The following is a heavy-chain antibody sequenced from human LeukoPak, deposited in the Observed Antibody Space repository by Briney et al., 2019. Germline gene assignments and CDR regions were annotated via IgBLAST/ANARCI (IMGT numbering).Heavy chain of an antibody. Sequence: GESLKISCQGSGSSFPTYWIAWVRQLPGKGLEWMGIIYPDESNIRYSPSFQGQVTISADKSISTAYLQWSSLKASDTAVYYCARPPSRGYSSSFEYWGQGTLVTVSS. V-gene: IGHV5-51*01. CDR1: GSSFPTYW. D-gene: IGHD2-2*03. CDR3: ARPPSRGYSSSFEY. CDR2: IYPDESNI. J-gene: IGHJ4*02.